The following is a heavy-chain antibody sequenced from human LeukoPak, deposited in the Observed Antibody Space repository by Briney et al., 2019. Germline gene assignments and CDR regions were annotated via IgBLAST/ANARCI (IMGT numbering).Heavy chain of an antibody. CDR2: IWYDGSDK. J-gene: IGHJ4*02. CDR1: GFTLSNHG. Sequence: GGSLRLSCAASGFTLSNHGMHWVRQAPGKGPEWVALIWYDGSDKYYGDSVKGRFTVSRDNSKNTVYCARDRLEAVTDDDYFDYGAQEPLATVSS. D-gene: IGHD2-21*02. V-gene: IGHV3-30*02. CDR3: Y.